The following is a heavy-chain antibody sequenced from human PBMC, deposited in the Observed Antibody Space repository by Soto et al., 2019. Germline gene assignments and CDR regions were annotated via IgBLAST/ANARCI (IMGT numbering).Heavy chain of an antibody. CDR2: INHTGGT. CDR1: GGSVNRYY. J-gene: IGHJ5*01. D-gene: IGHD3-3*01. V-gene: IGHV4-34*01. Sequence: PSETLSITSAVYGGSVNRYYWNWIRQPPGKGLEWIGEINHTGGTRYNPSLKSRVTMSVDTSQNQFSLRLSSVTAADTAIYYCATRISVFGLLLRPLHSCG. CDR3: ATRISVFGLLLRPLHS.